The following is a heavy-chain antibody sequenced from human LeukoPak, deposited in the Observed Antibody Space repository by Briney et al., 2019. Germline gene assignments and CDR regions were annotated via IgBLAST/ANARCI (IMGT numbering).Heavy chain of an antibody. CDR2: IIPIFGTA. V-gene: IGHV1-69*01. Sequence: GSSVKVSCKASGGTFSSYAISWVRQAPGQGLEWMGGIIPIFGTANYAQKFQGRVTITADESTSTAYMELSSLRSEDTAVYYCARESRYSGHPGAFDIWGQGTMVTVSS. J-gene: IGHJ3*02. CDR1: GGTFSSYA. D-gene: IGHD5-12*01. CDR3: ARESRYSGHPGAFDI.